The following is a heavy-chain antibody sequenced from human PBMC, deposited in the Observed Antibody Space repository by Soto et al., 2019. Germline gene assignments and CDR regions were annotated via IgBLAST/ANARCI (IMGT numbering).Heavy chain of an antibody. CDR1: GGSISNNY. D-gene: IGHD3-10*01. CDR3: SRDLYASGMWFAMDV. CDR2: TYSSGST. J-gene: IGHJ6*02. V-gene: IGHV4-4*07. Sequence: SETLSLTCNVSGGSISNNYWTWIRQPAGKGLEWIGRTYSSGSTNYNPSLNSRVTMSLDTSKNQLSLRLNSVATADTAVYYCSRDLYASGMWFAMDVWGQGTTVTVSS.